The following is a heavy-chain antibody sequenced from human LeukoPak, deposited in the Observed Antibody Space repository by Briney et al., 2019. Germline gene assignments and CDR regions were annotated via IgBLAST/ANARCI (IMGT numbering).Heavy chain of an antibody. CDR2: IYYSGST. D-gene: IGHD2-8*01. V-gene: IGHV4-30-4*01. CDR3: ARGLSNIVLMVYANSYWYFDL. Sequence: SETLSLTCTVSGGSISSGDYYWSWIRQPPGKGLEWIGYIYYSGSTYYNSSLKSRVTISVDTSKNQFSLKLSSVTAADTAVYYCARGLSNIVLMVYANSYWYFDLWGRGTLVTVSS. J-gene: IGHJ2*01. CDR1: GGSISSGDYY.